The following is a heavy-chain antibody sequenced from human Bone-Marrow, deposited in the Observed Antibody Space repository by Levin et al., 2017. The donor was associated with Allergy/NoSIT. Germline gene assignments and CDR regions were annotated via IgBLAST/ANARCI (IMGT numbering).Heavy chain of an antibody. Sequence: GGSLRLSCAASGFTFSTYSMNWVRQAPGKGLEWVSYISGSSSTIYYADSVKGRFTNSRDNAKNSLYLQMNSLRDEDTAVYYCARDLTVTAEAGGYWGQGTLVTVSS. D-gene: IGHD4-17*01. CDR2: ISGSSSTI. V-gene: IGHV3-48*02. J-gene: IGHJ4*02. CDR3: ARDLTVTAEAGGY. CDR1: GFTFSTYS.